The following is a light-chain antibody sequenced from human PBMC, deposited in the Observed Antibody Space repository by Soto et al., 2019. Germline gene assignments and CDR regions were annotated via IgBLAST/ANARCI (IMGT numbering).Light chain of an antibody. Sequence: DIQMTQSPSSLSASVGDRVTITCRASQSISSYLNWYQQKPGKAPKLLIYAASSLQSGVPSRFSGSRSGTDFTLAISSLQPEDYATYYCPQGYGTLPFGPGPKVDIK. CDR2: AAS. CDR1: QSISSY. V-gene: IGKV1-39*01. J-gene: IGKJ3*01. CDR3: PQGYGTLP.